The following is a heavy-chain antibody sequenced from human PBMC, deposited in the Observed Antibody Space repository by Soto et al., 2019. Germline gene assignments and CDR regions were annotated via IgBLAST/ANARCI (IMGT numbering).Heavy chain of an antibody. Sequence: GGSLRLSCAASGFTFSSYGMHWVRQAPGKGLEWVAVISYDGSNKYYADSVKGRFTISRDNSKNTLYLQMNSLRAEDTAVYYCANGYCSGGSCYSDTYYWGQGTLVTVSS. CDR3: ANGYCSGGSCYSDTYY. CDR2: ISYDGSNK. J-gene: IGHJ4*02. CDR1: GFTFSSYG. D-gene: IGHD2-15*01. V-gene: IGHV3-30*18.